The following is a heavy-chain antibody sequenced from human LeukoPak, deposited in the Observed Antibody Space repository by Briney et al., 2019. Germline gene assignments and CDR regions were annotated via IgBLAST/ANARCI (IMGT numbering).Heavy chain of an antibody. CDR1: GGSISSSSYY. D-gene: IGHD1-26*01. CDR2: INHSGST. CDR3: AINSGSYSSEY. Sequence: SETLSLTCTVSGGSISSSSYYWGWIRQPPGKGLEWIGEINHSGSTNYNPSLKSRVTISVDTSKNQFSLKLSSVTAADTAVYYCAINSGSYSSEYWGQGTLVTVSS. J-gene: IGHJ4*02. V-gene: IGHV4-39*07.